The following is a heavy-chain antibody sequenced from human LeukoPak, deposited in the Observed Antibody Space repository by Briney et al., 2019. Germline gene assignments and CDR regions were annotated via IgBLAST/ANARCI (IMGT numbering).Heavy chain of an antibody. D-gene: IGHD2-21*01. CDR3: AKDFIRILALIPWDY. V-gene: IGHV3-30*02. CDR2: IRRDGDVI. J-gene: IGHJ4*02. Sequence: GGSLRLSCEASGFTFSDFGMHWVRQAPGKGLEWVAFIRRDGDVIYYADSVKGRFTTSRDNSRNMVYLQLNSLRPEDTAIYYCAKDFIRILALIPWDYWGQGTLVTVSP. CDR1: GFTFSDFG.